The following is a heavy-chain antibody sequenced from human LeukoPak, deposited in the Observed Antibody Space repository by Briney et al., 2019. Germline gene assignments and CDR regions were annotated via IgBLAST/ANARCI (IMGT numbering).Heavy chain of an antibody. D-gene: IGHD6-13*01. CDR2: ISSSSGTI. J-gene: IGHJ6*03. Sequence: QPGGSLRLSCAASGFTVSSNYMSWVRQAPGKGLEWVSYISSSSGTIYYADSVKGRFTISRDNAKNSLYLQMNSLRAEDTAVYYCARDESWSNYYNFMDVWGKGTTVTVSS. CDR1: GFTVSSNY. CDR3: ARDESWSNYYNFMDV. V-gene: IGHV3-48*04.